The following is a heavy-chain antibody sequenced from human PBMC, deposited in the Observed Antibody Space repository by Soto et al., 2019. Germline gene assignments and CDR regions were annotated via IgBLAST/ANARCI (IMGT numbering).Heavy chain of an antibody. D-gene: IGHD6-19*01. J-gene: IGHJ4*02. Sequence: LRLSCVVSGFPFSGYAMNWVRQAPGKGLQWVASISVDGGSTSSADSLKGRFTISRDNSRNTLYLQMNNLRGDDTAVYFCARTAEVAGADYWGLGTLVTVSS. CDR3: ARTAEVAGADY. V-gene: IGHV3-23*01. CDR2: ISVDGGST. CDR1: GFPFSGYA.